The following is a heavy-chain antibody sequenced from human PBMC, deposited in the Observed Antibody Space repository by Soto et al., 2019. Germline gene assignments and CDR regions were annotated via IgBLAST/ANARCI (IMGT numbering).Heavy chain of an antibody. CDR3: ARDLWGYCGTDCYPLDV. D-gene: IGHD2-21*02. Sequence: SETLSLTCTVSGDSISSYYWSWIRQPPGKGLEWIGYMYNTGSTVYNPPFKSRVTISVDTSKNQFSLKLNSVTAADTAVYYCARDLWGYCGTDCYPLDVWGQGTTVTVSS. J-gene: IGHJ6*02. CDR2: MYNTGST. V-gene: IGHV4-59*01. CDR1: GDSISSYY.